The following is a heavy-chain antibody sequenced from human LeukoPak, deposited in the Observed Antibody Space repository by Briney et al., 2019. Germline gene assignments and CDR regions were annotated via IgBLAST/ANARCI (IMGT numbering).Heavy chain of an antibody. J-gene: IGHJ4*02. D-gene: IGHD3-22*01. Sequence: GVLRLSCAASGFTFSSYEMNWVRQAPGKGLEWVSYISSSGSTIYYADSVKGRFTISRDNAKNSLYLQMNSLRAEDTAVYYCARDLDYYDSSGYPDYWGQGTLVTVSS. CDR1: GFTFSSYE. CDR2: ISSSGSTI. CDR3: ARDLDYYDSSGYPDY. V-gene: IGHV3-48*03.